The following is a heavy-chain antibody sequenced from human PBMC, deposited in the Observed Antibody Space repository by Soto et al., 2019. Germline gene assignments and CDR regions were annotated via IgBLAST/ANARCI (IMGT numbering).Heavy chain of an antibody. CDR2: IHYSGRT. Sequence: SETLSLTCTVSGDSISAYYWSWTRQPPGKGLEWIASIHYSGRTNYNPSLKSRVTVSVDTSKNQFSLKLNSVTAADTAVYYCAGSTGWYWFDPWGQGTLVTVSS. V-gene: IGHV4-59*08. CDR3: AGSTGWYWFDP. CDR1: GDSISAYY. D-gene: IGHD6-19*01. J-gene: IGHJ5*02.